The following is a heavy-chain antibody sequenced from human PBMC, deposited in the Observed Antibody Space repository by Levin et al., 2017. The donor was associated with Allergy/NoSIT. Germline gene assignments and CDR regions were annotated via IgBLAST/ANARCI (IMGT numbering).Heavy chain of an antibody. J-gene: IGHJ4*02. CDR2: ISYDGSNK. Sequence: QAGGSLRLSCAASGFTFSSYGMHWVRQAPGKGLEWVAVISYDGSNKYYADSVKGRFTISRDNSKNTLYLQMNSLRAEDTAVYYCAKDLRTAVASDYWGQGTLVTVSS. CDR1: GFTFSSYG. V-gene: IGHV3-30*18. D-gene: IGHD6-19*01. CDR3: AKDLRTAVASDY.